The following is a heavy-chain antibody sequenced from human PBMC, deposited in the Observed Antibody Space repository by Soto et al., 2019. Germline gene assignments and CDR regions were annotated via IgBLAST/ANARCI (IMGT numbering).Heavy chain of an antibody. J-gene: IGHJ4*02. D-gene: IGHD5-18*01. CDR2: IYYSGST. V-gene: IGHV4-39*01. Sequence: QLQLQESGPGLVKPSETMSLTCTVSGGSISSSSYYWGWIRQPPGKGLEWIGSIYYSGSTYYNPSLNIRVTIGVDTSKNQCALKLSSVTAADTAVYYCARHLGYSYGRYFDYWGQGTLVTVSS. CDR3: ARHLGYSYGRYFDY. CDR1: GGSISSSSYY.